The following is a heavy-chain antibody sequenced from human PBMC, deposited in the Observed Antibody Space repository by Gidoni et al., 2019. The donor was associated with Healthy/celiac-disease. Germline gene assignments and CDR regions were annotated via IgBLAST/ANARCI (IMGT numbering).Heavy chain of an antibody. V-gene: IGHV1-69*08. CDR1: GGTFSSYT. CDR3: ARDPYYGDYGYY. Sequence: QVQLVQSGAEVKKPGSSVKVSCKASGGTFSSYTISWVRQAPGKGLEWMGRIIPILGIANYAQKFQGRVTITADKSTSTAYMELSSLRSEDTAVYYCARDPYYGDYGYYWGQGTLVTVSS. D-gene: IGHD4-17*01. J-gene: IGHJ4*02. CDR2: IIPILGIA.